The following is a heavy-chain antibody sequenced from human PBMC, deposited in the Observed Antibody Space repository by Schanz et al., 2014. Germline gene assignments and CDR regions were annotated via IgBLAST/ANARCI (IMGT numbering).Heavy chain of an antibody. CDR1: GFTFRSYS. D-gene: IGHD3-9*01. CDR3: AKHVRSLTGNDY. CDR2: IYYNGTNK. Sequence: VQLVESGGSLVQPGGSLRLSCAASGFTFRSYSMNWVRQAPGKGLEWVALIYYNGTNKYYADSVKGRFTISRDNSKNTLYLQVNSLRAEDTAVYYCAKHVRSLTGNDYWGQGTLVTVSS. J-gene: IGHJ4*02. V-gene: IGHV3-30*18.